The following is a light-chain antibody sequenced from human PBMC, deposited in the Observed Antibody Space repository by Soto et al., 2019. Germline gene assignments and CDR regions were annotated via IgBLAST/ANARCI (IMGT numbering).Light chain of an antibody. V-gene: IGLV2-14*03. J-gene: IGLJ1*01. CDR2: GVT. CDR3: GSHAGRNACV. CDR1: HNDIGTYDY. Sequence: QSALTQPTSVSGSPGQSISISCTGNHNDIGTYDYVSWYQQHPGRAPRLLIHGVTTRASGVSDSFSASKSGNTASLTVSGLRAANEADYSGGSHAGRNACVFGSGS.